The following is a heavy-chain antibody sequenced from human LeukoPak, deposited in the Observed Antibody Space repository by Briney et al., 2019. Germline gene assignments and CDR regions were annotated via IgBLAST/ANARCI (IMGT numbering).Heavy chain of an antibody. J-gene: IGHJ6*02. Sequence: ASVKVSCKASGYTFTSYYMHWVRQASGQGLEWMGIINPSGGSTSYAQKFQGRVTMTRDTSTSTVYMELSSLRSEDTAVYYCARVVGGYCSGGSCYPPIDYYGMDVWGQGTTVTVSS. CDR2: INPSGGST. CDR1: GYTFTSYY. V-gene: IGHV1-46*01. D-gene: IGHD2-15*01. CDR3: ARVVGGYCSGGSCYPPIDYYGMDV.